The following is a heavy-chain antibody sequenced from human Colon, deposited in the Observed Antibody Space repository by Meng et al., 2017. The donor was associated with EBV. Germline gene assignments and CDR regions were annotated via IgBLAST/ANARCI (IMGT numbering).Heavy chain of an antibody. CDR3: ARSAMISAWFDP. J-gene: IGHJ5*02. Sequence: HVQLHDSVTAHAKPSQTLSPPCAFSGGAISSVGYYWSWIRQPPGKGLEWIGYIYYSGSTYYIPTLKSRVTISVDTAKNQFSLKLSSVTAADTAVYYCARSAMISAWFDPWGQGTLVTVSS. CDR1: GGAISSVGYY. D-gene: IGHD3-22*01. V-gene: IGHV4-30-4*01. CDR2: IYYSGST.